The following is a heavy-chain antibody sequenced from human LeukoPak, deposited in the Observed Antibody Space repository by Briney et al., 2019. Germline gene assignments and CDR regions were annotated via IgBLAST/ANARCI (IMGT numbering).Heavy chain of an antibody. CDR2: TYYRSKWYN. D-gene: IGHD5-24*01. CDR1: GDSVSSNSAV. CDR3: ARGGYNHRIYYYMDV. Sequence: SQTLSLTCDISGDSVSSNSAVWNWIRRSPSRGLEWLGRTYYRSKWYNDYAVSVKSRITINPDTSKNHFSLQLKSVSPEDTAVYYCARGGYNHRIYYYMDVWGKGTTVTISS. V-gene: IGHV6-1*01. J-gene: IGHJ6*03.